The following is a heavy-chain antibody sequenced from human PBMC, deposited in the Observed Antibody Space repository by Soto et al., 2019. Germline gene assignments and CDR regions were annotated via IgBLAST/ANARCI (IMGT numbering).Heavy chain of an antibody. CDR1: GFTVSSKY. J-gene: IGHJ5*01. V-gene: IGHV3-66*01. D-gene: IGHD2-2*01. CDR2: IQSGGPT. Sequence: GGSLRLSCAASGFTVSSKYMSWVRQAPGKGLEWVSLIQSGGPTYYADSVKGRFTISRDTSENTLHLQMNSLRAEDTAIYYCAKARCYSSDCYVPDSWGQGTLVTVSS. CDR3: AKARCYSSDCYVPDS.